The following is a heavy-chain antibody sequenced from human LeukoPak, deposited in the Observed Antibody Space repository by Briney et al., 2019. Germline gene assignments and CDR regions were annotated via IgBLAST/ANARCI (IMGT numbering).Heavy chain of an antibody. V-gene: IGHV4-34*01. J-gene: IGHJ6*02. D-gene: IGHD6-25*01. CDR1: GGSFSGYY. CDR3: ARGGYRSDGMDV. CDR2: INHSGST. Sequence: PSETLSLTCAIYGGSFSGYYWGWIRQPPGKGLEWIGEINHSGSTNYNPSLKSRVTISVDTSKNQFSLKLSSVTAADTAVYYCARGGYRSDGMDVWGQGTTVTVSS.